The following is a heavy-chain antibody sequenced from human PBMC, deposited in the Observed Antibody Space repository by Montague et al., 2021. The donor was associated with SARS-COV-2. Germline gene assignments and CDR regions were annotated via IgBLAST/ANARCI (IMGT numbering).Heavy chain of an antibody. Sequence: PALVKPTQTLTLTCTFSGFSLSTSGMCVSWIRQPPGKALEWLARXYWDDDKYYSPSLKTRLTISKDTSKNQVVLTMTNMDPVDTATYYCAQGQTTVAYDYWGRGTLVTVSS. D-gene: IGHD4-23*01. V-gene: IGHV2-70*11. CDR1: GFSLSTSGMC. J-gene: IGHJ4*02. CDR3: AQGQTTVAYDY. CDR2: XYWDDDK.